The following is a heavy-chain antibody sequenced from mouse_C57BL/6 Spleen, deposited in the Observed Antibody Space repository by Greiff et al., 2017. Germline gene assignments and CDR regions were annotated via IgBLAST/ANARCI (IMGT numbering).Heavy chain of an antibody. J-gene: IGHJ2*01. CDR3: TADYYGSSFDY. CDR2: IRLKSDNYAT. V-gene: IGHV6-3*01. D-gene: IGHD1-1*01. CDR1: GFTFSNYW. Sequence: EVQLEESGGGLVQPGGSMKLSCVASGFTFSNYWMNWVRQSPEKGLEWVAQIRLKSDNYATHYAESVKGRFTISRDDSKSSVYLQMNNLRAEDTGIYYCTADYYGSSFDYWGQGTTLTVSS.